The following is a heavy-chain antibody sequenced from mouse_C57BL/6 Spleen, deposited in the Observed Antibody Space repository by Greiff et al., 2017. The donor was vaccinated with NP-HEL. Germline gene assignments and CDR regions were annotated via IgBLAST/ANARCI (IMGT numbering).Heavy chain of an antibody. V-gene: IGHV2-5*01. CDR1: GFSLTSYG. Sequence: VKLVESGPGLVQPSHCLSITCTVSGFSLTSYGVHWVRQSPGKGLEWLGVIWRGGSTDYNAAFMSRLSITKDNSKSQVFFKMNSLQADDTAIYYCAKILLPGAMDYWGQGTSVTVSS. J-gene: IGHJ4*01. CDR2: IWRGGST. CDR3: AKILLPGAMDY. D-gene: IGHD1-1*01.